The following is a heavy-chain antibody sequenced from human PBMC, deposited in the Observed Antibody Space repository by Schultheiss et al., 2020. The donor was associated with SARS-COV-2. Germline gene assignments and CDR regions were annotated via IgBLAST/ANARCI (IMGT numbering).Heavy chain of an antibody. J-gene: IGHJ4*02. Sequence: GGSLRLSCAASGFTFSSYEMNWVRQAPGKGLEWVSYISSSGSTTYYADSVKGRFTISRDNSKNTLYLQMNSLRAEDTAVYYCAKRTGSSGWYGSFDCWGQGTLVTVSS. CDR1: GFTFSSYE. CDR2: ISSSGSTT. CDR3: AKRTGSSGWYGSFDC. D-gene: IGHD6-13*01. V-gene: IGHV3-48*03.